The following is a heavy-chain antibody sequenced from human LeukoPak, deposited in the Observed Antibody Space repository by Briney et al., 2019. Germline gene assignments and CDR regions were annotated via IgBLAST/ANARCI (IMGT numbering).Heavy chain of an antibody. CDR3: ARGRIVGAFDFDY. D-gene: IGHD1-26*01. CDR1: GGSISSGGYY. Sequence: PSQTLSLTCTVSGGSISSGGYYWSWIRQHPGKGLEWIGCIYYSGSTYYNPSLKSRVTISVDTSKNQFSLKLSSVTAADTAVYYCARGRIVGAFDFDYWGQGTLVTVSS. V-gene: IGHV4-31*03. CDR2: IYYSGST. J-gene: IGHJ4*02.